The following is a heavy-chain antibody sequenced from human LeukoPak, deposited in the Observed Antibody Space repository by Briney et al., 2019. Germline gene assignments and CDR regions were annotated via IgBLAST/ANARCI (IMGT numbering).Heavy chain of an antibody. CDR1: GFTFSSYG. Sequence: PGGSLRLSCAASGFTFSSYGMHWVRQAPGKGLEWVAVIWYDGSNKYYADSVKGRFTISRDNSKNTLYLQMNSLRAEDTAVYYCARDQAAAGLLYYYYYGMDVWGQGTTVTVSS. J-gene: IGHJ6*02. CDR2: IWYDGSNK. V-gene: IGHV3-33*01. CDR3: ARDQAAAGLLYYYYYGMDV. D-gene: IGHD6-13*01.